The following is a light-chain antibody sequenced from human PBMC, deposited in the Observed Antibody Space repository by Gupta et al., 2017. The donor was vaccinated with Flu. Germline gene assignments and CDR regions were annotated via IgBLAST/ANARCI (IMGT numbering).Light chain of an antibody. V-gene: IGLV2-14*01. J-gene: IGLJ3*02. CDR3: SSYTCSATRWV. Sequence: QSPLTQPASVSGSPGQSITVYCTGTSSDIGGNNYVSWYQQKSSEAPKLLLYEVTKRPSGVSDRFSGSKSDNTASLTISGLQAEDEATYHCSSYTCSATRWVFGGGTTVTVL. CDR2: EVT. CDR1: SSDIGGNNY.